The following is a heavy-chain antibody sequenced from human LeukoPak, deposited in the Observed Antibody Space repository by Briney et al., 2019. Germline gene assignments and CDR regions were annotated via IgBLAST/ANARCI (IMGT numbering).Heavy chain of an antibody. Sequence: GGSLRLSCAASGFNFRNYGIHWVRQAPGKGLEWVSFILFDGSKTYYADSVKGRFTVSRDNSKNTLFLEMNSLRANDTAVYYCAQRELLPTADYWGQGTLVTVSS. V-gene: IGHV3-30*02. D-gene: IGHD1-7*01. J-gene: IGHJ4*02. CDR3: AQRELLPTADY. CDR1: GFNFRNYG. CDR2: ILFDGSKT.